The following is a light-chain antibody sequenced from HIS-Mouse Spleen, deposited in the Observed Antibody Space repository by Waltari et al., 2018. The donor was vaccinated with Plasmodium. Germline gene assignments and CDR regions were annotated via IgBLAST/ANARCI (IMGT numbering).Light chain of an antibody. J-gene: IGKJ3*01. V-gene: IGKV3-15*01. CDR2: GAS. Sequence: EIVMTQSPATLSVSPGERATLSCRASQSVSSNLAWYQQKPGQAPRRLSYGASTRATGIPARFSGSGSGTEFTLTISSMQSEDFAVYYCQQYNNWPPFTFGPGTKVDIK. CDR3: QQYNNWPPFT. CDR1: QSVSSN.